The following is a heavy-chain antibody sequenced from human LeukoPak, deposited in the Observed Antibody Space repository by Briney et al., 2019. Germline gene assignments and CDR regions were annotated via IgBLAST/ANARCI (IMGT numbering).Heavy chain of an antibody. CDR3: ARDLEGDFWSGPRGFDY. V-gene: IGHV4-59*01. CDR1: GGSISSYH. J-gene: IGHJ4*02. CDR2: INNSGST. D-gene: IGHD3-3*01. Sequence: PSETLSLTCVVSGGSISSYHWSWIRQPPGKGLEWIAYINNSGSTKYNPSLKSRVTISVDTSKSQFSLKLSSVTAADTAVYYCARDLEGDFWSGPRGFDYWGQGTLVTVSS.